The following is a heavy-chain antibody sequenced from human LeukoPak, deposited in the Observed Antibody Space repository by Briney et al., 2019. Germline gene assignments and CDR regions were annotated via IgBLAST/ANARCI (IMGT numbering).Heavy chain of an antibody. D-gene: IGHD7-27*01. CDR3: ARDKDWGSYYFDY. J-gene: IGHJ4*02. Sequence: GASVKVSCKASGGTFSSYAISWVRQAPGQGLEWMGGIIPIFGTANYAQKFQVRVTITANESTSTAYMELSSLTSEDTAVYYCARDKDWGSYYFDYWGQGTLVTVSS. V-gene: IGHV1-69*13. CDR1: GGTFSSYA. CDR2: IIPIFGTA.